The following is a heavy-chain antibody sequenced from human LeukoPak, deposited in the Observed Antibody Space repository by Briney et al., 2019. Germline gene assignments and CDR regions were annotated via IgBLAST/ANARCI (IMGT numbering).Heavy chain of an antibody. Sequence: PGGSLRLSCAASGFTFDDYAMHWVRQAPGKGLEWVSLISWDGGSTYYADSVKGRFTISRVNSKNSLYLQMNSLRAEDTALYYCAKDRDSRYYGMDVWGQGTTVTVSS. J-gene: IGHJ6*02. CDR1: GFTFDDYA. CDR2: ISWDGGST. V-gene: IGHV3-43D*03. D-gene: IGHD3/OR15-3a*01. CDR3: AKDRDSRYYGMDV.